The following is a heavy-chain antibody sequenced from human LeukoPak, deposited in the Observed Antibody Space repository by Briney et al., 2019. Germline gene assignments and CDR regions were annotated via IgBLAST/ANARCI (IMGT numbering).Heavy chain of an antibody. CDR1: GGSISSYY. V-gene: IGHV4-59*08. Sequence: PSETLSLTCTVSGGSISSYYWSWIRQPPGKGLEWLGYIYSSGSTNYNPSLKSRVTISVDTSKNQFSLKLTSVTAADTAVYYCARTYYFGSGSYHFDYWGQGTLVTVSS. CDR3: ARTYYFGSGSYHFDY. D-gene: IGHD3-10*01. J-gene: IGHJ4*02. CDR2: IYSSGST.